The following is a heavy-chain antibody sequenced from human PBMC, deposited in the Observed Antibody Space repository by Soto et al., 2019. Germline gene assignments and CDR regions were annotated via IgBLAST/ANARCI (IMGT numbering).Heavy chain of an antibody. V-gene: IGHV4-31*03. Sequence: QVQLQESGPGLVKPSQTLSLTCTVSGGSISSGGYYWSWIRQHPGKGLEWIGYIYYSGSTYYNPSLKSRVTISVDPSKNPFSLKLSSVTAADTAVYYCARGGGLRKEGSSHHNWFDPWGQGTLVTVSS. D-gene: IGHD6-13*01. CDR3: ARGGGLRKEGSSHHNWFDP. CDR1: GGSISSGGYY. J-gene: IGHJ5*02. CDR2: IYYSGST.